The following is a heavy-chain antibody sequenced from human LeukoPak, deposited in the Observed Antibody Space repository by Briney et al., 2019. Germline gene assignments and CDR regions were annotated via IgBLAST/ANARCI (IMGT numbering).Heavy chain of an antibody. Sequence: GGSLRLPCPASGFTFIDYYMSWIPQAPGTGLEWVSYISSSVSTTYHADSVKGRFNISRDNAKNSLYLQMNSLRAEDTAVYYCARVGITMVRGVIYVDYWGQGTLVTVSS. CDR2: ISSSVSTT. CDR1: GFTFIDYY. CDR3: ARVGITMVRGVIYVDY. V-gene: IGHV3-11*01. D-gene: IGHD3-10*01. J-gene: IGHJ4*02.